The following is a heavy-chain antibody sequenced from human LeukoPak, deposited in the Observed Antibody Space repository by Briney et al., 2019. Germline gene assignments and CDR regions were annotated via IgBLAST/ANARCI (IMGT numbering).Heavy chain of an antibody. CDR2: IIPIFGIA. CDR3: ARVGYYYGSGSYYRTPIYFDY. V-gene: IGHV1-69*04. J-gene: IGHJ4*02. D-gene: IGHD3-10*01. CDR1: GGTFSSYA. Sequence: GSSVKVSCKASGGTFSSYAISWVRQAPGQGLEWMGRIIPIFGIANYAQKFQGRVTITADKSTSTAYMELSSLRSDDTAVYYCARVGYYYGSGSYYRTPIYFDYWGQGTLVTVSS.